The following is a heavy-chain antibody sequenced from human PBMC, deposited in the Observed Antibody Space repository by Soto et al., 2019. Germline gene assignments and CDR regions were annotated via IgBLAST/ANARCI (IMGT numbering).Heavy chain of an antibody. J-gene: IGHJ4*02. CDR2: ISGSGGST. CDR3: AKEGGYSGYDPFDY. Sequence: GGSLRLSCAASGFTFSNYAMSWVRQAPGKGLEWVSDISGSGGSTYHADSVKGRFTISRDNSRNTLYLQMNSLRAEDTALYYCAKEGGYSGYDPFDYWGQGTLVTVSS. D-gene: IGHD5-12*01. CDR1: GFTFSNYA. V-gene: IGHV3-23*01.